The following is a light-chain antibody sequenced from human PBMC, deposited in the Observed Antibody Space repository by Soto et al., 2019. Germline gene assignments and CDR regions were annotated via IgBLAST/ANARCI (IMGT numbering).Light chain of an antibody. Sequence: EIVLTQSPGSLSLSPGERATLSCRASQSVSSTFFAWYQQRPGQAPRLLIYGASSRATGIPERFSGSGSGTDFPTTISRLEPEYSAVYCRQQCDRPVTFGQGTKVEIK. V-gene: IGKV3-20*01. CDR2: GAS. CDR3: QQCDRPVT. CDR1: QSVSSTF. J-gene: IGKJ1*01.